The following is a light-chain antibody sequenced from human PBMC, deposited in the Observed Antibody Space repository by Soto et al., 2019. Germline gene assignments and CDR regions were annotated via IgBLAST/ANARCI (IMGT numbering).Light chain of an antibody. CDR1: QSISNW. V-gene: IGKV1-5*03. CDR3: QQYNSYSWT. CDR2: KAS. Sequence: DIQMTQSPSTLSASVGDRVTITCRASQSISNWLAWYQQKPGKAPKLLIYKASSLESGVPSRFSGSGSVTEFTLTISSLQPDDFATYYCQQYNSYSWTFGQGTKVEIK. J-gene: IGKJ1*01.